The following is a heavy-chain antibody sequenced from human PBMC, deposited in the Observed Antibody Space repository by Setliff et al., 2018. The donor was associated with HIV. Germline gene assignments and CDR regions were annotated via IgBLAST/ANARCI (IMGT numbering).Heavy chain of an antibody. CDR2: IDWNDDK. D-gene: IGHD1-26*01. Sequence: GSGPTLVNPTQTLTLTCTYSGFSLSNSTNSGMSVSWIRQPPGKALEWLARIDWNDDKYYRTSLRTRLTISKATSKNQVVLTMTNMDPVDTGTYYCARTSPRHSGNYLPFDSWGQGTLVTVSS. CDR3: ARTSPRHSGNYLPFDS. J-gene: IGHJ4*02. V-gene: IGHV2-70*11. CDR1: GFSLSNSTNSGMS.